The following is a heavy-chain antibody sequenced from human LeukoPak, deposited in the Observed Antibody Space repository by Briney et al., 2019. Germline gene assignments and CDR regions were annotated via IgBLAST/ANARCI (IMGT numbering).Heavy chain of an antibody. V-gene: IGHV3-23*01. CDR3: ANDPADSPRIEAPRGIDY. J-gene: IGHJ4*02. CDR2: ISGSGGST. D-gene: IGHD6-6*01. Sequence: GGSLRLSCAASGFTFSNYAMSWVRQAPGKGLEWVSTISGSGGSTYYADSVKGRFTISRDNSKNTLYLQMNGLRADDTAVYYCANDPADSPRIEAPRGIDYWGQGTLVTVSS. CDR1: GFTFSNYA.